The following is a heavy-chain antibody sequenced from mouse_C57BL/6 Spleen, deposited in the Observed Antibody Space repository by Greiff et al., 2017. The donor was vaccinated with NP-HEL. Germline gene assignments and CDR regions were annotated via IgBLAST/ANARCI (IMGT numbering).Heavy chain of an antibody. CDR1: GYTFTSYW. J-gene: IGHJ4*01. CDR2: IYPSDSET. V-gene: IGHV1-61*01. D-gene: IGHD2-5*01. CDR3: ARGGTIVTTDYYAMDY. Sequence: VQLQQPGAELVRPGSSVKLSCKASGYTFTSYWMDWVKQRPGQGLEWIGNIYPSDSETHYNQKFKDKATLTVDKSSSTAYRQLSRLTSEDSAVYYCARGGTIVTTDYYAMDYWGQGTSVTVSS.